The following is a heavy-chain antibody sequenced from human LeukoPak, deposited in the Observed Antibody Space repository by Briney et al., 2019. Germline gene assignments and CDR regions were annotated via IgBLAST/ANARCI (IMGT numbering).Heavy chain of an antibody. V-gene: IGHV3-7*01. CDR2: IKQDGSVK. CDR1: GFTFSSYW. J-gene: IGHJ5*02. CDR3: AREVNRAAAGNQWFDP. Sequence: GGSLRLSCAASGFTFSSYWMSWVRQAPGKGLEWVANIKQDGSVKYYVDSVKGRFTISRDNAKNSLYLQMNSLRAEDTAVYYCAREVNRAAAGNQWFDPWGQGTLVTVSS. D-gene: IGHD6-13*01.